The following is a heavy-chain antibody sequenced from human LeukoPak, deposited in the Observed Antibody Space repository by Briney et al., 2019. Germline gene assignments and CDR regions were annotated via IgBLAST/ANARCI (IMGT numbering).Heavy chain of an antibody. V-gene: IGHV4-4*07. D-gene: IGHD5-12*01. J-gene: IGHJ4*02. CDR2: IYTSGST. CDR1: GGSVTDYY. CDR3: AGGYSGYDTFFEY. Sequence: PSETLSLTCTVSGGSVTDYYWSWIRQPAGKGLEWIGRIYTSGSTNYNPSLKSRVTISVDTSKNQFSLKLSSVTAADTAVYYCAGGYSGYDTFFEYWGQGTLVTVSS.